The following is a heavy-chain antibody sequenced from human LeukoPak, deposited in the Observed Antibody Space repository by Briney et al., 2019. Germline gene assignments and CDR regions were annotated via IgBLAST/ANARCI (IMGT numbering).Heavy chain of an antibody. J-gene: IGHJ4*02. CDR1: GFDFSSNW. Sequence: GGSLRLSCAASGFDFSSNWMHWVRHAPGQGLVWVSCIKGDGISTNYADSVKGRFTISRDIAKNTLYLQMNSLRAEDTGVYYCAKDHYWSIDYWGRGTLVTVSS. CDR3: AKDHYWSIDY. CDR2: IKGDGIST. V-gene: IGHV3-74*01. D-gene: IGHD3-3*01.